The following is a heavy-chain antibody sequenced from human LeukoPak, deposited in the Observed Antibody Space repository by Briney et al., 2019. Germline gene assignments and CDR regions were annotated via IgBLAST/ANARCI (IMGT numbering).Heavy chain of an antibody. CDR1: GGSFSGYY. CDR3: ARGRTLRYFDWLTTDAFDI. V-gene: IGHV4-34*01. Sequence: PSETLSLTCAVYGGSFSGYYWSWIRQPPGKWLEWIGEINHSGSTNYNPSLKSRVTISVDTSKNQFSLKLSSVTAADTAVYYCARGRTLRYFDWLTTDAFDIWGQGTMVTVSS. D-gene: IGHD3-9*01. CDR2: INHSGST. J-gene: IGHJ3*02.